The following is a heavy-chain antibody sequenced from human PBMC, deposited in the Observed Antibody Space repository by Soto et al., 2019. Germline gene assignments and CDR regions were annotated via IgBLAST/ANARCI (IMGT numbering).Heavy chain of an antibody. V-gene: IGHV5-51*01. CDR3: ALMGGIEVDPRGMAV. J-gene: IGHJ6*02. CDR1: GYSFTSYW. Sequence: GESLKISCKGSGYSFTSYWIGWVRQMPGKGLEWMGIIYPGDSDTRYSPSFQGQVTISADKSISTAYLQWSSLKASDPAMYCCALMGGIEVDPRGMAVWGQGTTVTVSS. D-gene: IGHD6-19*01. CDR2: IYPGDSDT.